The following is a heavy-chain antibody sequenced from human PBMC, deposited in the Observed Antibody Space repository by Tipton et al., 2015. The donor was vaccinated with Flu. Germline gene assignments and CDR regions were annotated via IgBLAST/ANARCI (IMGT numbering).Heavy chain of an antibody. D-gene: IGHD2-15*01. J-gene: IGHJ5*01. CDR2: IYHSGIT. Sequence: TLSLTCAVSGYSISSGYFWGWIRQPPGMGLEWIGSIYHSGITYYNPSLKSRATVSVDTSKNQFSLKLNSVTAADTAVYYCARHSSYCSGGSCYDSWGQGTLVTVSS. CDR3: ARHSSYCSGGSCYDS. V-gene: IGHV4-38-2*01. CDR1: GYSISSGYF.